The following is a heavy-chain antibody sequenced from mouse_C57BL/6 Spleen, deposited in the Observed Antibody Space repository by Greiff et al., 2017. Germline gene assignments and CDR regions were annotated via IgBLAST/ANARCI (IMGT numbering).Heavy chain of an antibody. CDR2: ISYDGSN. CDR3: ASKDDYDGVDY. J-gene: IGHJ2*01. CDR1: GYSITSGYY. Sequence: EVQLQQSGPGLVKPSQSLSLTCSVTGYSITSGYYWNWIRQFPGNKLEWMGYISYDGSNNYNPSLKNRISITRDTAKNQFFLKLNSVTTEDTATYYCASKDDYDGVDYWGQGTTLTVSS. D-gene: IGHD2-4*01. V-gene: IGHV3-6*01.